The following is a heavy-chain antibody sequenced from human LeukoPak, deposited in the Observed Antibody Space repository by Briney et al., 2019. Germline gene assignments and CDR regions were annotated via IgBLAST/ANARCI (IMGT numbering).Heavy chain of an antibody. CDR2: IKQDESAK. CDR1: GFTFSNSW. V-gene: IGHV3-7*01. J-gene: IGHJ4*02. D-gene: IGHD5-24*01. CDR3: ARDTDGSLDY. Sequence: GGCLRLSCAASGFTFSNSWMAWVRQAPGQGLEWVANIKQDESAKHYSDSVKGRFTISRDNAKNPLFLQMNGLRAEDSALYYCARDTDGSLDYWGQGTLVTVSS.